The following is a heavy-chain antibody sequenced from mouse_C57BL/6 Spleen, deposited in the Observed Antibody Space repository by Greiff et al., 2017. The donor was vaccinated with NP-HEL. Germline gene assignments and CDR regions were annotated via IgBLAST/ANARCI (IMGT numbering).Heavy chain of an antibody. CDR3: ARRGNYVDAMDY. Sequence: QVQLKQPGAELVMPGASVKLSCKASGYTFTSYWMHWVKQRPGQGLEWIGEIDPSDSYTNYNQKFKGKSTLTLDKSSSTAYMQRSSLTSEDSAVYYCARRGNYVDAMDYWGQGTSVTVSS. D-gene: IGHD2-1*01. J-gene: IGHJ4*01. CDR2: IDPSDSYT. V-gene: IGHV1-69*01. CDR1: GYTFTSYW.